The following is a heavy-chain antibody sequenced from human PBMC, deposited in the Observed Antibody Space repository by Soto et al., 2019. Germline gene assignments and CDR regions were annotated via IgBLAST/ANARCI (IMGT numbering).Heavy chain of an antibody. CDR3: ATDWLIVVPAARGAFEI. D-gene: IGHD2-2*01. CDR2: FDPEDGET. CDR1: GYTLTELS. Sequence: ASVKVSCKVSGYTLTELSMHWVRQAPGKGLEWMGGFDPEDGETIYAQKFQGRVTMTEDTSTDTAYMELSSLRSEDTAVYYCATDWLIVVPAARGAFEIWGQGTMVTVSS. V-gene: IGHV1-24*01. J-gene: IGHJ3*02.